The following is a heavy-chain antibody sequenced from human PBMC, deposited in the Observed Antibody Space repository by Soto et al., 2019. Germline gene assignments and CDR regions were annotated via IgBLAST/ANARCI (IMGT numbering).Heavy chain of an antibody. J-gene: IGHJ4*02. V-gene: IGHV4-39*01. Sequence: SETLSLTCTVSGGSISSSSYYWGWIRQPPGKGLEWIGSIYYSGSTYYNPSLKSRVTISVDTSKNQFSLKLSSVTAADTAVYYCARHERTQLSRPWYVDYWGQGTLVTVSS. D-gene: IGHD5-18*01. CDR2: IYYSGST. CDR3: ARHERTQLSRPWYVDY. CDR1: GGSISSSSYY.